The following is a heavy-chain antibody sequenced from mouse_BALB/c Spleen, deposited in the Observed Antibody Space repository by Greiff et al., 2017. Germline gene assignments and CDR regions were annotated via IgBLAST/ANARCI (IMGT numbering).Heavy chain of an antibody. CDR1: GFTFSDYG. Sequence: EVMLVESGGGLVQPGGSRKLSCAASGFTFSDYGMAWVRQAPGKGPEWVAFISNLAYSIYYADTVTGRFTISRENAKNTLYLEMSSLRSEDTAMYYCARDDYYGSRYFDVWGAGTTVTVSS. CDR2: ISNLAYSI. J-gene: IGHJ1*01. V-gene: IGHV5-15*02. D-gene: IGHD1-1*01. CDR3: ARDDYYGSRYFDV.